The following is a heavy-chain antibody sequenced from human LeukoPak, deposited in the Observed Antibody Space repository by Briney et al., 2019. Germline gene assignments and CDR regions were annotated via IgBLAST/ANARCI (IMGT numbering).Heavy chain of an antibody. V-gene: IGHV4-34*01. CDR1: GFTFSSYE. D-gene: IGHD2-2*01. CDR2: INHSGST. CDR3: ARNPQDCSSTSCYFDY. Sequence: LRLSCAASGFTFSSYEMNWVRQPPGKGLEWIGEINHSGSTNYNPSLKSRVTISVDTSKNQFSLKLSSVTAADTAVYYCARNPQDCSSTSCYFDYWGQGTLVTVSS. J-gene: IGHJ4*02.